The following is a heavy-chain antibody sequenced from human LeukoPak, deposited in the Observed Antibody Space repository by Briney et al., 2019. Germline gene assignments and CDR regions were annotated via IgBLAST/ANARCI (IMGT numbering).Heavy chain of an antibody. D-gene: IGHD2-2*01. CDR2: ISGAGGST. CDR3: ARDIVVVPATRGGWFDP. V-gene: IGHV3-23*01. CDR1: EFTFANHA. J-gene: IGHJ5*02. Sequence: GGSLRLSCVASEFTFANHAMSWVRQAPGKGLEWNSAISGAGGSTFYAGSVKGRFTISRDNSKNTLYLQMNSLRAEDTAIYYCARDIVVVPATRGGWFDPWGQGTLVTVSS.